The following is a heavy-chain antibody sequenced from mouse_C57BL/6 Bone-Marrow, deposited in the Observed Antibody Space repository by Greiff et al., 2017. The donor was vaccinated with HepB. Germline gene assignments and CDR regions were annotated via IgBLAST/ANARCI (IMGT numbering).Heavy chain of an antibody. CDR2: IWSDGST. V-gene: IGHV2-6-1*01. CDR3: ARQVTTVYYYAMDY. CDR1: GFSLTSYG. D-gene: IGHD1-1*01. Sequence: VKLQESGPGLVAPSQSLSITCTVSGFSLTSYGVHWVRQPPGKGLEWLVVIWSDGSTTYNSALKSRLSISKDNSKSQVFLKMNSLQTDDTAMYYCARQVTTVYYYAMDYWGQGTSVTVSS. J-gene: IGHJ4*01.